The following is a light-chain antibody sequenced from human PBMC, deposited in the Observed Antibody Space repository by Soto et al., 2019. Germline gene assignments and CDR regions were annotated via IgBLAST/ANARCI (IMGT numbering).Light chain of an antibody. CDR1: RSNIGSNY. CDR3: AAWDDSLRGWV. J-gene: IGLJ3*02. Sequence: QSVLTQPPSASGTPGQRVPISCSGSRSNIGSNYVYWYQQLPGTAPKLLIYTNDQRPSGVPDRFSGSKSGTSASLAISGLRSEDEADYYCAAWDDSLRGWVFGGGTKLTVL. CDR2: TND. V-gene: IGLV1-47*02.